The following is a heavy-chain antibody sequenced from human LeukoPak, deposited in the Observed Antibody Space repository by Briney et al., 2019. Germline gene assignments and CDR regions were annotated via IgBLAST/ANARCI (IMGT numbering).Heavy chain of an antibody. D-gene: IGHD6-19*01. CDR1: VYTLIELS. CDR2: FDPEDGET. CDR3: ATRAVAGTLFDY. J-gene: IGHJ4*02. V-gene: IGHV1-24*01. Sequence: ASVKVSFKVSVYTLIELSMHWVRQAPGKGREWVGGFDPEDGETIYAQKFQGRVTMTEDTSTDTAYMELSSLRSEDTAVYYCATRAVAGTLFDYWGQGTLVTVSS.